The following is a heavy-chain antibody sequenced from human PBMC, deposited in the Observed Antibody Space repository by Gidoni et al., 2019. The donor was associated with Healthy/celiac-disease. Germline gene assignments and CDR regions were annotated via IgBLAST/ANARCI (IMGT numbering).Heavy chain of an antibody. CDR3: ARCTYYDFWSGYYYFDY. J-gene: IGHJ4*02. Sequence: QVQLQQWGAGLLKPSETLSLTCAVYGGSFSGYYWSWIRQPPGKGLEWIGEIIHSGSTNYNPSLKSRVTISVDTSKNQFSLKLSSVTAADTAVYYCARCTYYDFWSGYYYFDYWGQGTLVTVSS. CDR1: GGSFSGYY. D-gene: IGHD3-3*01. CDR2: IIHSGST. V-gene: IGHV4-34*12.